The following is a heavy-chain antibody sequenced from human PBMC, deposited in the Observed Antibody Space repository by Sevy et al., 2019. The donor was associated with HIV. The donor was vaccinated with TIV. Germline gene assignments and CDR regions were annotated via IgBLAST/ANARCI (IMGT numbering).Heavy chain of an antibody. CDR1: GFTFDDYA. Sequence: GGSLRLSCAASGFTFDDYAMHWVRQAPGKGLEWVSGISWNSGSIGYPDSVKGRFTMSRDNAKNSLYLQMNSLSAEDTAVYYCSKDIVTTIAGNWFDPWGQGTLVTVSS. J-gene: IGHJ5*02. V-gene: IGHV3-9*01. CDR2: ISWNSGSI. D-gene: IGHD5-12*01. CDR3: SKDIVTTIAGNWFDP.